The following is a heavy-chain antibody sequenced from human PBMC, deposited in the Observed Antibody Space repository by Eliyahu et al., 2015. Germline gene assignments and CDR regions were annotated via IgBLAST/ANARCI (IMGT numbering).Heavy chain of an antibody. CDR2: INHSGST. D-gene: IGHD2-21*01. V-gene: IGHV4-34*01. J-gene: IGHJ4*02. Sequence: QVQLQQWGAGLLKPSETLSLTCAVYGGSFSGYYWSWIRQPPGKGLEWIGEINHSGSTNYNPSLKSRVTISVDTSKNQFSLKLSSVTAADTAVYYCARGLAYCGGDCPSYFDYWGQGTLVTVSS. CDR3: ARGLAYCGGDCPSYFDY. CDR1: GGSFSGYY.